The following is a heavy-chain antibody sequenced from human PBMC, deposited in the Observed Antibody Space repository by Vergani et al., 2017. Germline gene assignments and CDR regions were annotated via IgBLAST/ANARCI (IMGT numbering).Heavy chain of an antibody. CDR3: AKDGDIVVVVAATHFDY. Sequence: EVQLLESGGGLVQPGGSLRLSCAASGFTFSSYAMSWVRQAPGKGLEWVSAISASGGSTYYADSVKGRFTISRDNSKNTLYLQMNSLRAEDTAVYYCAKDGDIVVVVAATHFDYWGQGTLVTVSS. CDR2: ISASGGST. D-gene: IGHD2-15*01. CDR1: GFTFSSYA. V-gene: IGHV3-23*01. J-gene: IGHJ4*02.